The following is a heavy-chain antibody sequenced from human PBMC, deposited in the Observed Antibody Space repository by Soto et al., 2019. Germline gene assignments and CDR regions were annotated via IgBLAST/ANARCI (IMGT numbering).Heavy chain of an antibody. CDR2: VVPIFGPA. CDR1: EGTLSSYA. Sequence: SVKVSCKAPEGTLSSYAIYWVRQAPGQGLECLGGVVPIFGPARSAQKFQGRVTITADESTSTVYMELSGLRSEDTAVYYCARPLAEFRGGISPYYYHGLDVWGQGTTVTVSS. D-gene: IGHD3-10*01. V-gene: IGHV1-69*13. J-gene: IGHJ6*02. CDR3: ARPLAEFRGGISPYYYHGLDV.